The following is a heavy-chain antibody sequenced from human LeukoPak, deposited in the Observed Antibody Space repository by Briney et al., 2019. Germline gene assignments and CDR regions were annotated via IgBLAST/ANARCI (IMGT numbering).Heavy chain of an antibody. Sequence: ASVTVSCMASGYTFTSYDINWVRQATGQGREWVGWMNPNSGNTGYAQKFQGRVTITRNTSISTAYMELSSLRSEDTAVYYCAILMITFGGVIRSPDYWGQGDLVTVSS. J-gene: IGHJ4*02. CDR1: GYTFTSYD. D-gene: IGHD3-16*02. CDR2: MNPNSGNT. CDR3: AILMITFGGVIRSPDY. V-gene: IGHV1-8*03.